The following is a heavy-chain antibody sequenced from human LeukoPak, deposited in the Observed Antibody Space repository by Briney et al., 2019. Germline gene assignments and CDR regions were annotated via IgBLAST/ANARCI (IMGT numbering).Heavy chain of an antibody. CDR2: IKEDVSEK. J-gene: IGHJ4*02. CDR3: ARPPLTARRHFDF. D-gene: IGHD5-18*01. V-gene: IGHV3-7*05. CDR1: GFTFSAYW. Sequence: GGSLRLSCAASGFTFSAYWMSWVRQTPGKGLEWVANIKEDVSEKYYVDYVKGRFIISRDNAKNSRYVQMNSLRAEDTAVYYCARPPLTARRHFDFWGQGTQVTVSS.